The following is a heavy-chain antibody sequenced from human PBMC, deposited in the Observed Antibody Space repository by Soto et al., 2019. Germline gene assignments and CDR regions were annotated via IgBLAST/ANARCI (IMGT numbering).Heavy chain of an antibody. Sequence: SETLSLTCTFSGGSISSSSYYWGWIRQPPGKGLEWIGSIFYSGSTYYNPSLKSRVTISVDTSKNQFSLKLSSVTAADTAVYFCARQSEYYYASGRAAPLYGMDVWGQGTTVTVSS. CDR3: ARQSEYYYASGRAAPLYGMDV. D-gene: IGHD3-10*01. J-gene: IGHJ6*02. CDR1: GGSISSSSYY. V-gene: IGHV4-39*01. CDR2: IFYSGST.